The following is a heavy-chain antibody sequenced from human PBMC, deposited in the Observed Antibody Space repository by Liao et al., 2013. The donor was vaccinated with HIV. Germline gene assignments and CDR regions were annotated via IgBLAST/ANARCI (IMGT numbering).Heavy chain of an antibody. CDR1: GGSISSSSYY. V-gene: IGHV4-39*07. J-gene: IGHJ4*02. Sequence: QLQLQESGPGLVKPSETLSLTCTVSGGSISSSSYYWVWIRQPPGKGLEYIGRIYYSGSTYYSPSLKSRVTISVDTSKNQFSLKLSSVTAADTAVYYCARAPHYSGSGSYSNSIPFDCWGQGTLVTVSS. CDR3: ARAPHYSGSGSYSNSIPFDC. CDR2: IYYSGST. D-gene: IGHD3-10*01.